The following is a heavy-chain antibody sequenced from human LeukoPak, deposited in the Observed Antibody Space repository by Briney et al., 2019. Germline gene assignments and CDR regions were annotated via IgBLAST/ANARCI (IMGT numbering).Heavy chain of an antibody. CDR1: GGSISSYY. J-gene: IGHJ5*02. CDR3: AGSPVCCWFDP. CDR2: IYYSGST. Sequence: PSETLSLTCTVSGGSISSYYWSWIRQPPGKGLEWIGYIYYSGSTNYNPSLKSRVTISVDTSKNQFSLKLSSVTAADTAVYYCAGSPVCCWFDPWGQGTLVTVSS. D-gene: IGHD3-10*02. V-gene: IGHV4-59*08.